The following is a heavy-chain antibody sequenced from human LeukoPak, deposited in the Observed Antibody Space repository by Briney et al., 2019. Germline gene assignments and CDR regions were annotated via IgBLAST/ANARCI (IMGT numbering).Heavy chain of an antibody. CDR3: ARGLVAASTDY. J-gene: IGHJ4*02. Sequence: SGTLSLTCAVSGGSISSGNWCRWVRQPPGKGLEGIGQIYDSGSTNYNTSVKGRVTISVEKSKTPFSLNLTSVTAADTAVYYCARGLVAASTDYWGQGTLVAVSS. V-gene: IGHV4-4*02. CDR2: IYDSGST. D-gene: IGHD6-13*01. CDR1: GGSISSGNW.